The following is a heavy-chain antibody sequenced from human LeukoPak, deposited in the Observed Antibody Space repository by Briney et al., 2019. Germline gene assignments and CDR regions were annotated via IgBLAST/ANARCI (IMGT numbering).Heavy chain of an antibody. Sequence: GESLRLSCAASGFTVSSNYINWVRQAPGKGLEWVSVISSGGSTYYAGSVKGRFTISRDNSKNTLFLQMDSLRAEDSAVYYCARGGNWKAFDIWGQGTMVTVSS. V-gene: IGHV3-66*01. CDR1: GFTVSSNY. CDR3: ARGGNWKAFDI. CDR2: ISSGGST. D-gene: IGHD1-20*01. J-gene: IGHJ3*02.